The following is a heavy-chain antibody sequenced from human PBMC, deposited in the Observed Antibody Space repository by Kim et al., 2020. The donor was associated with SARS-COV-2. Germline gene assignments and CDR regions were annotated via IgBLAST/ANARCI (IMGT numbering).Heavy chain of an antibody. J-gene: IGHJ4*02. D-gene: IGHD5-18*01. Sequence: YADTVKSRFTITRDNSENTLYLRMNSLRAEETAVYYCARDVSAYTAIVDYWGQGTLVTVSS. CDR3: ARDVSAYTAIVDY. V-gene: IGHV3-33*01.